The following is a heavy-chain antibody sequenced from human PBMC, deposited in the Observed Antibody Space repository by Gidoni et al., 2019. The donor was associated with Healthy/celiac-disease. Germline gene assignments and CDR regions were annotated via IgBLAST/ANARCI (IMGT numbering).Heavy chain of an antibody. CDR2: IIPLCGTA. J-gene: IGHJ6*02. CDR1: RGPCTSHP. V-gene: IGHV1-69*01. Sequence: QVPLVQSGAAVKTPGPSVNVSCTASRGPCTSHPMRWVRQAPGQGLEWMGGIIPLCGTANYAQKCQGRVTITADESTGTAYMKLSSLRAEDAAVYDCARDYSTPARRPQRYGMDVWGQGTTVTVSS. CDR3: ARDYSTPARRPQRYGMDV. D-gene: IGHD4-4*01.